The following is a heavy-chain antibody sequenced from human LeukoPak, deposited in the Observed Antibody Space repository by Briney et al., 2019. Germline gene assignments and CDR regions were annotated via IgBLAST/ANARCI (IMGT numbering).Heavy chain of an antibody. CDR1: GFTFSDYY. Sequence: GGSLRLSCAASGFTFSDYYMSWIRQAPGKGLEWVANIKQDGSEKYYVDSVKGRFTISRDNAKNSLYLQMNSLRAEDTAVYYCARDSYYDFWSGSKREFDYWGQGTLVTVSS. D-gene: IGHD3-3*01. V-gene: IGHV3-7*01. CDR3: ARDSYYDFWSGSKREFDY. CDR2: IKQDGSEK. J-gene: IGHJ4*02.